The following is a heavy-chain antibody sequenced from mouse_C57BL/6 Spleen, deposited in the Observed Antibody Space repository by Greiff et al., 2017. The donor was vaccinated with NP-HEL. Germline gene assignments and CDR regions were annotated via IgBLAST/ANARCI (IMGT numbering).Heavy chain of an antibody. CDR1: GYTFTSYW. V-gene: IGHV1-72*01. Sequence: QVQLKQPGAELVKPGASVKLSCKASGYTFTSYWMHWVKQRPGRGLEWIGRIDPNSGGTKYNEKFKSKATLTVDKPSSTAYMQLSSLTSEDSAVYYCARGWYSKRYYYAMDYWGQGTSVTVSS. CDR3: ARGWYSKRYYYAMDY. CDR2: IDPNSGGT. J-gene: IGHJ4*01. D-gene: IGHD2-5*01.